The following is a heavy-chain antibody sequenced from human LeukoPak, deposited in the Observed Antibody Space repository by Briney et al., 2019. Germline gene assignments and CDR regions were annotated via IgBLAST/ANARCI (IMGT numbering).Heavy chain of an antibody. Sequence: SETLSLTCTVSGGSISSSSYYWGWIRQSPGKGLEWIGSIYYSGSTYYNPSLTRRVTMSVDTSKNQFSLRLNSVTAADTAFYYCARHSPVAATIFYFWGQGTLVTVSS. CDR3: ARHSPVAATIFYF. D-gene: IGHD2-15*01. J-gene: IGHJ4*02. CDR1: GGSISSSSYY. V-gene: IGHV4-39*01. CDR2: IYYSGST.